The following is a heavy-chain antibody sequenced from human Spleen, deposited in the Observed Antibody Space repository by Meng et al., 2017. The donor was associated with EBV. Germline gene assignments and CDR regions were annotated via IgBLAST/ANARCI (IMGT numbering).Heavy chain of an antibody. CDR2: IYHSGST. D-gene: IGHD3-16*01. Sequence: QLQLQESGSGLVKPSQPLSLTCAGSGGSISSGGYSWSWIRQPPGKGLEWIGYIYHSGSTYYNPSLKSRVTISVDTSRNQFSLRVSSVTAADSAVYYCARETGGKTAIDYWGQGTMVTVSS. J-gene: IGHJ4*02. V-gene: IGHV4-30-2*05. CDR1: GGSISSGGYS. CDR3: ARETGGKTAIDY.